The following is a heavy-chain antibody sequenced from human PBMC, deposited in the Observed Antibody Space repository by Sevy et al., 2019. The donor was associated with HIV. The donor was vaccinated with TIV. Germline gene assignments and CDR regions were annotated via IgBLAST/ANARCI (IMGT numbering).Heavy chain of an antibody. V-gene: IGHV3-7*01. CDR2: MNQDGTER. CDR3: VREGLGGFSYSLDC. Sequence: GGSLRLSCAASGFSFSTYWMTWVRQAPGKGLEWVATMNQDGTERDYVDSVKGRFTISRDNTKTSLFLQMNSLSAEDTGLYYCVREGLGGFSYSLDCWGQGTLVTVSS. J-gene: IGHJ4*02. D-gene: IGHD3-16*01. CDR1: GFSFSTYW.